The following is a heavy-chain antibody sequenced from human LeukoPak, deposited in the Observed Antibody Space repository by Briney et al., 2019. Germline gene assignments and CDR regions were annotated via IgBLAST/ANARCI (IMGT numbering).Heavy chain of an antibody. Sequence: GGSLRLSCAASGFTFSSYWMSWVRQAPGKGLEWVANIKQDGSEKFYVDSVKGRFTISRDNAKNSLYLQMNSLRAEDTAVYYCARDSKSPAWGAFDIWGQGTMVTVSS. CDR2: IKQDGSEK. CDR1: GFTFSSYW. J-gene: IGHJ3*02. CDR3: ARDSKSPAWGAFDI. V-gene: IGHV3-7*01. D-gene: IGHD7-27*01.